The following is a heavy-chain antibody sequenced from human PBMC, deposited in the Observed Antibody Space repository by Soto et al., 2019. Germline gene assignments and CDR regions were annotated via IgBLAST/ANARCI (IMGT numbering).Heavy chain of an antibody. J-gene: IGHJ4*01. CDR3: ARLQYCSGDTCYSAVSY. D-gene: IGHD2-15*01. V-gene: IGHV5-51*01. CDR1: GYTFSNYW. Sequence: PGESLKISCKGSGYTFSNYWIGWVRQMPGKGLEWMGIIYPGDSNIRYSPSFQGQVSISADKAISTAYLQWTSLKASDSGMYYCARLQYCSGDTCYSAVSYWGHGTLVTVSS. CDR2: IYPGDSNI.